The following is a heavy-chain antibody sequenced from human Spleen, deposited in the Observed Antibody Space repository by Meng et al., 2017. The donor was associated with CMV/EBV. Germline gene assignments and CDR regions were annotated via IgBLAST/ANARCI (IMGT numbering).Heavy chain of an antibody. CDR1: GFMFSNYD. CDR2: IGIASDT. J-gene: IGHJ3*02. D-gene: IGHD6-25*01. Sequence: GGSLRLSCAASGFMFSNYDMHWVRQAPGKGLEWVSAIGIASDTYYLGSVKGRFTISREDAWNSLYLQMNSLTVGDTAVYYCATAAAGHEYALNIWGQGTMVTVSS. V-gene: IGHV3-13*01. CDR3: ATAAAGHEYALNI.